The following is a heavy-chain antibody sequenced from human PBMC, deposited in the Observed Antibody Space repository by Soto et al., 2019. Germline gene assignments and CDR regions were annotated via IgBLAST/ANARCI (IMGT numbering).Heavy chain of an antibody. CDR2: LSSDGFGA. CDR3: ARDLGGPDY. CDR1: GFSLSPYW. D-gene: IGHD3-16*01. V-gene: IGHV3-74*03. Sequence: EVHLEESGGGLVQPGGSLRLSCAASGFSLSPYWMHWVRHVTGRGLEWVARLSSDGFGAAYADSVKGRFFISGDIARNTLSRPMNSVRADDTSVYYGARDLGGPDYWGRGTSVTVSS. J-gene: IGHJ4*02.